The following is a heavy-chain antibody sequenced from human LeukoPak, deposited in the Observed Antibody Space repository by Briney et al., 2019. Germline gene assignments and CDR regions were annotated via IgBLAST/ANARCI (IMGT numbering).Heavy chain of an antibody. V-gene: IGHV3-30-3*01. CDR3: ARGPYLGGFDY. CDR1: GFTFSSYA. D-gene: IGHD7-27*01. J-gene: IGHJ4*02. Sequence: GGSLRLSCAASGFTFSSYAMHWVRQAPGKGLEWVAIISYDGSNKYYADSVKGRFTISRDNSKNTLYLQMNSLRAEDTAVYYCARGPYLGGFDYWGQGTLVTVSS. CDR2: ISYDGSNK.